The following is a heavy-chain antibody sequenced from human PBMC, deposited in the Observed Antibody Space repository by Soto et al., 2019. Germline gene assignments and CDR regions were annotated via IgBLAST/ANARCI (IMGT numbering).Heavy chain of an antibody. J-gene: IGHJ6*02. CDR1: GGTFGNSA. V-gene: IGHV1-69*12. Sequence: QVQLVQAGAEVKKPGSSVTVSCKASGGTFGNSAISWVRQAPGQGLEWMGGIIPIFPTPDYEKNFQGGLTISADESTSTAYTELTRLRSEDTAVYYGARDKDRQRLSGNYYYDIDVWGQGTTVTVSS. CDR2: IIPIFPTP. CDR3: ARDKDRQRLSGNYYYDIDV. D-gene: IGHD5-12*01.